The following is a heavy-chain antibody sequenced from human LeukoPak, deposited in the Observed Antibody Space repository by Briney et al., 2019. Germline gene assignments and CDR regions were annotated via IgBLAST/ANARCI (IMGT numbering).Heavy chain of an antibody. CDR2: TSAYNGNT. Sequence: ASVKVSCKASGYTFTSYGISWVRQAPGQGLEWMGWTSAYNGNTNYAQKLQGRVTMTTDTSTSTAYMELRSLRSDDTAVYYCARVFSPISRIAVAGTLGYWGQGTLVTVSS. J-gene: IGHJ4*02. V-gene: IGHV1-18*01. D-gene: IGHD6-19*01. CDR1: GYTFTSYG. CDR3: ARVFSPISRIAVAGTLGY.